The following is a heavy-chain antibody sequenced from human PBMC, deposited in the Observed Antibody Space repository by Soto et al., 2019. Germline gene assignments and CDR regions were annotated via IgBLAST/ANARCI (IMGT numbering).Heavy chain of an antibody. Sequence: GGSLRLSCASSGFTLSMSAVNWVRQAPGEGLEWVSYISDSGDRTYYADSVKGRFTISRDNFRNTLYLQMNSLRAEDTAVYYCAKEFHSWNYFDYWGQGTLVTVSS. J-gene: IGHJ4*02. D-gene: IGHD1-20*01. CDR3: AKEFHSWNYFDY. V-gene: IGHV3-23*01. CDR1: GFTLSMSA. CDR2: ISDSGDRT.